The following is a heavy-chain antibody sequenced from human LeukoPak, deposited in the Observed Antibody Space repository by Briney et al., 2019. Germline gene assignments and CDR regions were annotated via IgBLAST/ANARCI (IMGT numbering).Heavy chain of an antibody. CDR3: ARSRDPDSGSPDYY. Sequence: SVKVSYKASGGTFSSYAISWVRQAPEQGLEWMGGIIPISSTANYAQKFQGRVTITTDESTSTAYMELSSLRSEDTAVYYCARSRDPDSGSPDYYWGQGTLVTVSS. V-gene: IGHV1-69*05. D-gene: IGHD1-26*01. CDR2: IIPISSTA. J-gene: IGHJ4*02. CDR1: GGTFSSYA.